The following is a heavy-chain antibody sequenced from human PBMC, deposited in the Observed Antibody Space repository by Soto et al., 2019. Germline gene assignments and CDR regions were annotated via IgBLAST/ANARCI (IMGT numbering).Heavy chain of an antibody. CDR1: GFTFRNYA. D-gene: IGHD6-19*01. CDR3: VKEGSSAVAGMGAFDM. CDR2: ISGSGVTT. J-gene: IGHJ3*02. V-gene: IGHV3-23*01. Sequence: EGQLLDSGGDLVQPGGSLRLSCAASGFTFRNYAMNWVRQAPGKGLEWVSSISGSGVTTHYIDSVKGRFTITRDNSKNTLYLQMNGLRAEDTAVYYCVKEGSSAVAGMGAFDMWGQGTMVTVSS.